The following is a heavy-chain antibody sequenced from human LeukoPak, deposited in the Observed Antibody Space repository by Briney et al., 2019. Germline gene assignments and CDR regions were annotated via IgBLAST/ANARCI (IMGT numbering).Heavy chain of an antibody. D-gene: IGHD2-2*02. J-gene: IGHJ6*03. V-gene: IGHV3-21*01. CDR2: ISSSSSYI. CDR1: GFTLSSYS. Sequence: GGSLRLSCAASGFTLSSYSMNWVRQAPGKGLEWVSSISSSSSYIYYADSVKGRFTISRDNAKNSLYLQMNSLRAEDTAVYYCARGGEEYQLLYNYYYYYMDVWGKGTTVTVSS. CDR3: ARGGEEYQLLYNYYYYYMDV.